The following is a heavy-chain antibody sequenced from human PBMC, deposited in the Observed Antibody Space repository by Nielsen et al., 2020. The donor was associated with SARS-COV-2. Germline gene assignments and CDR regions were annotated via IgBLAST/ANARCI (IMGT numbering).Heavy chain of an antibody. CDR3: ARDGSSDAAYYFDY. CDR2: IYHSGST. V-gene: IGHV4-39*07. J-gene: IGHJ4*02. Sequence: SETLSLTCTVSGGSISSSSYYWGWIRQPPGKGLEWIGSIYHSGSTNYNPSLKSRVTISVDKSKNQFSLKLSSVTAADTAVYYCARDGSSDAAYYFDYWGQGTLVTVSS. D-gene: IGHD3-22*01. CDR1: GGSISSSSYY.